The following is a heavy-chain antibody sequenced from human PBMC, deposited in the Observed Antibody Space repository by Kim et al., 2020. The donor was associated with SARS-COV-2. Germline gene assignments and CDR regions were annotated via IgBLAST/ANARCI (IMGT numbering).Heavy chain of an antibody. J-gene: IGHJ6*02. CDR1: GDSVSSNSAA. CDR3: ARAPGDPGYSSSWYVYYYYYGMDV. Sequence: SQTLSLTCAISGDSVSSNSAAWNWIRQSPSRGLEWLGRTYYRSKWYNDYAVSVKSRITINPDTSKNQFSLQLNSVTPEDTAVYYCARAPGDPGYSSSWYVYYYYYGMDVWGQGTTVTVSS. V-gene: IGHV6-1*01. CDR2: TYYRSKWYN. D-gene: IGHD6-13*01.